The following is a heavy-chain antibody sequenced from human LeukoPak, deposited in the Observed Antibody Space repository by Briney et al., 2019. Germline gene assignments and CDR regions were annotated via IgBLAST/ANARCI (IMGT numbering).Heavy chain of an antibody. D-gene: IGHD6-13*01. CDR2: ISYDGSDK. CDR3: AKDRIHSSSWTGDFDY. Sequence: PGGSLRLSCAASGFTFSNYGIHWARQAPGKGLEWVAVISYDGSDKYYADSVKGRFTISRDNSKNTLYLQVNSLRAEDTAVYYCAKDRIHSSSWTGDFDYWGQGTLVTVSS. J-gene: IGHJ4*02. CDR1: GFTFSNYG. V-gene: IGHV3-30*18.